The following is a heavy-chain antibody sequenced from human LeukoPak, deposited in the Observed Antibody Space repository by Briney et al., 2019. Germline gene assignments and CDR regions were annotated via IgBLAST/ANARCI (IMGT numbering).Heavy chain of an antibody. CDR1: GYTFTGYY. CDR2: INPNSGGT. Sequence: ASVKVSCKASGYTFTGYYMHWVRQAPGQGLEWMGWINPNSGGTNYAQKFQGRVTMTTDTSTSTAYMELRSLRSDDTAVYYCARDHMGALSYWGQGTLVTVSS. J-gene: IGHJ4*02. V-gene: IGHV1-2*02. CDR3: ARDHMGALSY. D-gene: IGHD1-26*01.